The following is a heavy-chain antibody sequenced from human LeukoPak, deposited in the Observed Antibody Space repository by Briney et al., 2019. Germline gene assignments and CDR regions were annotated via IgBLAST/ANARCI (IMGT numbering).Heavy chain of an antibody. CDR2: IIPILGIA. D-gene: IGHD4-17*01. CDR1: GGTFSSYT. CDR3: ARDIAYGDNWFDP. V-gene: IGHV1-69*04. J-gene: IGHJ5*02. Sequence: SVKVSCKASGGTFSSYTISWVRQAPGQGLEWMGRIIPILGIANYAQKFQGRVTITADKSTSTAYMELSSLRSDDPAVYYWARDIAYGDNWFDPGGQGTLVTVSS.